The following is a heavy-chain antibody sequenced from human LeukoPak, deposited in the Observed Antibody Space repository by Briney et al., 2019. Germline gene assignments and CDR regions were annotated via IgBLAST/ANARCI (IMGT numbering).Heavy chain of an antibody. V-gene: IGHV3-11*01. J-gene: IGHJ4*02. Sequence: GGSLRLSCAASGFTFSDYYMSWLRQAPGKGLEWVSYISSSGSTIYYADSVKGRFTISRDNAKNSLYLQMNSLRAEDTAVYYCARDSVYDYVWGSYRLFDYWGQGTLVTVSS. CDR2: ISSSGSTI. D-gene: IGHD3-16*02. CDR1: GFTFSDYY. CDR3: ARDSVYDYVWGSYRLFDY.